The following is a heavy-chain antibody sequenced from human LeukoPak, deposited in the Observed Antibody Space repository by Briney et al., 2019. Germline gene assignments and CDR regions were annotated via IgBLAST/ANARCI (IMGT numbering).Heavy chain of an antibody. CDR2: IYYSGST. CDR1: GGSINSGDYY. D-gene: IGHD2-2*03. Sequence: SETLSPTCTVSGGSINSGDYYWSWIRQPPGKGLEWIGYIYYSGSTYYNPSLKSRVTISVDTSKNQFSLKLTSVTAADTAVYYCARAPPWINDYWGQGTLVTVSS. V-gene: IGHV4-30-4*08. CDR3: ARAPPWINDY. J-gene: IGHJ4*02.